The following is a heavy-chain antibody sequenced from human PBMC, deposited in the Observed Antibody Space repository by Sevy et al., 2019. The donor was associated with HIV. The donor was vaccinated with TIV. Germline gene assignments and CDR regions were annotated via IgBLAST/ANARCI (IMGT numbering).Heavy chain of an antibody. J-gene: IGHJ4*02. CDR3: AKDGHYYDSSGDYSNYFDY. V-gene: IGHV3-23*01. CDR2: ISGSARST. CDR1: GFTFTSYA. D-gene: IGHD3-22*01. Sequence: GGSLRLSCAASGFTFTSYAMSWVRQAPGKGLEWVSAISGSARSTYYADSVKGRFTISRDNSKNTLYLLINSLRAEDTAIYYSAKDGHYYDSSGDYSNYFDYWGQGTLVTVSS.